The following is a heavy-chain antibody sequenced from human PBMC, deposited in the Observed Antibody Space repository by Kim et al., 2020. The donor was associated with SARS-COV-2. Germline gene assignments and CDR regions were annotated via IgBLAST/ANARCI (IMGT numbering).Heavy chain of an antibody. Sequence: GGSLRLSCAASGFTFSSYAMSWVRQAPGKGLEWVSAISGSGGSTYYADSVKGRFTISRDNSKNTLYLQMNSLRAEDTAVYYCAKVAWFGDGAYYYGMDVWGQGTTVTVSS. CDR1: GFTFSSYA. CDR2: ISGSGGST. CDR3: AKVAWFGDGAYYYGMDV. D-gene: IGHD3-3*01. J-gene: IGHJ6*02. V-gene: IGHV3-23*01.